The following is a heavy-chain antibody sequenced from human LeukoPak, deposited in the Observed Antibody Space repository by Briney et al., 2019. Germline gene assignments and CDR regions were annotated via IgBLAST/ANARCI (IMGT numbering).Heavy chain of an antibody. CDR1: GYGFTSYW. J-gene: IGHJ4*02. V-gene: IGHV5-51*01. Sequence: GESLKISCKGSGYGFTSYWIGWVRQMPGKGLEWMGIIYPGDSDTRYSPSFQGQVTISADKSISTAYLQWSSLKASDTAMYYCARRTTYYYDSSGYYYFDYWGQGTLVTVSS. CDR2: IYPGDSDT. D-gene: IGHD3-22*01. CDR3: ARRTTYYYDSSGYYYFDY.